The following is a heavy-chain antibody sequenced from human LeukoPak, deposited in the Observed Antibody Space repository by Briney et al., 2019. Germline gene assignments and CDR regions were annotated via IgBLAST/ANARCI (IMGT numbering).Heavy chain of an antibody. CDR1: GDSISSSSYC. CDR2: IYASGNT. Sequence: PSETLSLTCTVSGDSISSSSYCWSWVRQPAGKGLEWIGRIYASGNTNYNPSLKSRVTISVDTSKNQFSLKLSSVTAADTAVYYCARASRPTYYYDSSGSPLHYWGQGTLVTVSS. V-gene: IGHV4-61*02. CDR3: ARASRPTYYYDSSGSPLHY. J-gene: IGHJ4*02. D-gene: IGHD3-22*01.